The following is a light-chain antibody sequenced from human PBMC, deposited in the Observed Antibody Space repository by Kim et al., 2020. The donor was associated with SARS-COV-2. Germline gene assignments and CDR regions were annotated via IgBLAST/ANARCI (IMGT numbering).Light chain of an antibody. CDR3: QQRNYWPPEVT. J-gene: IGKJ4*01. Sequence: EIVLTQSPATLSLSPGERATLSCRASQSVSTYLAWYQQKPGQAPRLLIYDSSDRATGIPARVRGSGSGTDFTLTISSLEPEDFAVDYCQQRNYWPPEVTFGGGTKVDIK. CDR2: DSS. CDR1: QSVSTY. V-gene: IGKV3-11*01.